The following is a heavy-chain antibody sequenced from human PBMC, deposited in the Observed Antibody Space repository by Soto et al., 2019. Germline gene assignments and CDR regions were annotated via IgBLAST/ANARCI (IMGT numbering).Heavy chain of an antibody. CDR1: GFSLTTGKMG. V-gene: IGHV2-26*01. Sequence: SGPTLVNPTETLTLTCTVSGFSLTTGKMGVSWIRQPPGKALEWLAHIFSDNERSYSTSLQGRLTISKDTSGSQVVLSMTNVDPVDTATYYCARMNVDSYQFYYAMDVWGQGATVTVS. D-gene: IGHD4-17*01. CDR2: IFSDNER. CDR3: ARMNVDSYQFYYAMDV. J-gene: IGHJ6*02.